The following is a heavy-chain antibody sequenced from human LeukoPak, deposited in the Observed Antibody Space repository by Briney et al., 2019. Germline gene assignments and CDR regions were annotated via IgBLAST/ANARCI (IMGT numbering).Heavy chain of an antibody. V-gene: IGHV4-34*01. CDR2: IYYTGST. CDR3: ARDGRGYCSTTSCYEVDS. Sequence: PSETLSLTCAVYGGSFSGYYWSWIRQPPGKGLEWIGYIYYTGSTYYSPSLKSRLTISIDTSKNQFSLKLSSVTAADTAVYYCARDGRGYCSTTSCYEVDSWGQGTLVTVSA. D-gene: IGHD2-2*01. CDR1: GGSFSGYY. J-gene: IGHJ4*02.